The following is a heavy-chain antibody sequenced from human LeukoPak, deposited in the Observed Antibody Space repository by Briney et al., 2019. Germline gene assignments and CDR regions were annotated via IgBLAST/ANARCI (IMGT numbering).Heavy chain of an antibody. Sequence: SETLSLTCTVSGGSISSYYWSSLRQPPGKGLEWIGYIYYSGSTNYNPSLKSRLTISVDTSNNQFSLKPSSVAAADTAVYYCASRGYDSSGYYFDYWGQGTLVTVSS. J-gene: IGHJ4*02. CDR3: ASRGYDSSGYYFDY. CDR1: GGSISSYY. V-gene: IGHV4-59*01. CDR2: IYYSGST. D-gene: IGHD3-22*01.